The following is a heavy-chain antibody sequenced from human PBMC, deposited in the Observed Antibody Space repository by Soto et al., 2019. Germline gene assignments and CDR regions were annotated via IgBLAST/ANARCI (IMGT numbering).Heavy chain of an antibody. CDR1: GGTISSDA. CDR3: ARGGRGTYYYSYGMDV. CDR2: IIPIFGTA. Sequence: SVKVSCKASGGTISSDAMSWVRQAPGQGLEWMGGIIPIFGTANYAQKCQGRVTITADESTSTAYMELSSLRSEDTAVYYCARGGRGTYYYSYGMDVWGQGTTVTVSS. V-gene: IGHV1-69*13. J-gene: IGHJ6*02. D-gene: IGHD2-15*01.